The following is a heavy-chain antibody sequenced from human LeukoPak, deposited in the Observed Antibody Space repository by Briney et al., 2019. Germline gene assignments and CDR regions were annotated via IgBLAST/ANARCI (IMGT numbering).Heavy chain of an antibody. V-gene: IGHV4-30-2*01. CDR1: GGSISSGGYS. Sequence: SETLSLTCTVSGGSISSGGYSWSWIRQPPGKGLEWIGYIYHSGSTYYNPSLKSRVTISVDRSKNQFSLKLSSVTAADTAVYYCARGKRGYSYDDDAFDIWGQGTMVTVSS. D-gene: IGHD5-18*01. J-gene: IGHJ3*02. CDR2: IYHSGST. CDR3: ARGKRGYSYDDDAFDI.